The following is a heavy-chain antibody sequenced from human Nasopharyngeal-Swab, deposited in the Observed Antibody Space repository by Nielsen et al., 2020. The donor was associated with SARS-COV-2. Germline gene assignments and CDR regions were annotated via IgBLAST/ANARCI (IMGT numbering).Heavy chain of an antibody. CDR2: IGSIGTDT. Sequence: GESLKISCAASGFTFSRYSMHWVRQAPGKGLEYVSAIGSIGTDTYYANSVKGRFIISRDNSKNTLYLQMNSLRAEDTAVYYCARDWTTGTTHYFDYWGQGTLVTVSS. CDR3: ARDWTTGTTHYFDY. CDR1: GFTFSRYS. V-gene: IGHV3-64*01. J-gene: IGHJ4*02. D-gene: IGHD1-1*01.